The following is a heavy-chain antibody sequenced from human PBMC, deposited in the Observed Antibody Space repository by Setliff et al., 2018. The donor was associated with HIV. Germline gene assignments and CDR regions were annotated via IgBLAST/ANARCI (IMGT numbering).Heavy chain of an antibody. V-gene: IGHV3-21*01. Sequence: PGGSLRLSCAASGFTFSSYSMNWVRQAPGKGLEWVSSISSSSTYINYAGSVKGRFTISRDNAKNTLYLHMNSLRAEDTSVYHCALVGGITVPPDGFDIWGQGTMVTVSS. CDR3: ALVGGITVPPDGFDI. CDR1: GFTFSSYS. CDR2: ISSSSTYI. D-gene: IGHD3-22*01. J-gene: IGHJ3*02.